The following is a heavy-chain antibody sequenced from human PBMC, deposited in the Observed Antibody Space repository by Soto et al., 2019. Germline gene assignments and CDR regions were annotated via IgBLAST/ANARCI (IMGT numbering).Heavy chain of an antibody. V-gene: IGHV3-33*01. J-gene: IGHJ6*02. CDR3: ARDHYYYGMDV. Sequence: GGSLRLSCAASGFTFSSYGMHWVRQAPGKGLEWVAVIWYDGSNKYYADSVKGRFTTSRDNSKNTLYLQMNSLRAEDTAVYYCARDHYYYGMDVWGQGTTVTVSS. CDR2: IWYDGSNK. CDR1: GFTFSSYG.